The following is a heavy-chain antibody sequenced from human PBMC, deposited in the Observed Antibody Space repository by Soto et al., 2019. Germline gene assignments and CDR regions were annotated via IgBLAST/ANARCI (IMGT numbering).Heavy chain of an antibody. J-gene: IGHJ5*02. Sequence: GASVKVSCKASGYTFTSYGIXWVRQAPGQRLEWMGWINAANGDTKYSPKFQGRVTITRDTSASTDYMELSSLRSEDTAVYYCVRRHVSATGIDWFDPWGQGTLVTVSS. CDR1: GYTFTSYG. CDR3: VRRHVSATGIDWFDP. CDR2: INAANGDT. V-gene: IGHV1-3*01. D-gene: IGHD6-13*01.